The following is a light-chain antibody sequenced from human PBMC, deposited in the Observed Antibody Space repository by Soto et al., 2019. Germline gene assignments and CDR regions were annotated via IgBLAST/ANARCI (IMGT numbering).Light chain of an antibody. J-gene: IGKJ1*01. Sequence: DIQMTKSPSTLSGSVGDRVTITCRASQTISSWLAWYQQKPGKAPKLLIYKASTLKSGVPSRFSGSGSGTEFTLTISGLLPEDFAAYHCQQLSSYPVTFGQGTKVDIK. CDR1: QTISSW. CDR2: KAS. CDR3: QQLSSYPVT. V-gene: IGKV1-5*03.